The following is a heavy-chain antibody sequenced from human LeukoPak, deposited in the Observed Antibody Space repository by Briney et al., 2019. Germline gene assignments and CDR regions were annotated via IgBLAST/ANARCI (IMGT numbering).Heavy chain of an antibody. V-gene: IGHV3-23*01. CDR1: GFTFSSYA. CDR3: ARDDLEPSDFDY. Sequence: GGSLRLSCAASGFTFSSYAMSWVRQAPGKGLEWVSAISGSGGSTYYADSVKGRFTISRDNSKNTLYLQMNSLRVEDTAVYYCARDDLEPSDFDYWGQGTLVTVSS. J-gene: IGHJ4*02. D-gene: IGHD1-1*01. CDR2: ISGSGGST.